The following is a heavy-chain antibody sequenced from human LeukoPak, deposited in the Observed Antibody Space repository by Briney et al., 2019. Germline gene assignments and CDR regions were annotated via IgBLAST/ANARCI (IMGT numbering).Heavy chain of an antibody. D-gene: IGHD6-13*01. V-gene: IGHV3-30-3*01. CDR3: ARDSSTSSYYFDY. Sequence: GRSLRLSCVASGFTFSSYAMHWVRQAPGKGLEWVALISYDGSNKYYADSVKGRFTISRDNSKNTLYLQMNSLRAEDTAVYYCARDSSTSSYYFDYWGQGTLVTVSS. J-gene: IGHJ4*02. CDR2: ISYDGSNK. CDR1: GFTFSSYA.